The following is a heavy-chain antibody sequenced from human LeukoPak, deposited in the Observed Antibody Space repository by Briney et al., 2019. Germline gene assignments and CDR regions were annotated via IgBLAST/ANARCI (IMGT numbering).Heavy chain of an antibody. J-gene: IGHJ6*03. CDR3: ARGHRWYYYYMDV. Sequence: ASVKASCKASGYTFTSYYMHWVRQPPGQGLEWMGIINPSGGSTSYAQKFQGRVTMTRDTSTSTVYMELSSLRSEDTAVYYCARGHRWYYYYMDVWGKGTAVTVSS. V-gene: IGHV1-46*01. CDR1: GYTFTSYY. D-gene: IGHD2-15*01. CDR2: INPSGGST.